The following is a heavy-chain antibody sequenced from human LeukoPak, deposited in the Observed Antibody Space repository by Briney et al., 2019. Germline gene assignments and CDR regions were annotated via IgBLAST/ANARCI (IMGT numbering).Heavy chain of an antibody. CDR1: GFTFSSYW. J-gene: IGHJ6*03. V-gene: IGHV3-74*01. CDR3: TSLRRQYYYYMDI. CDR2: INSDGSST. Sequence: PGGSLRLSCAASGFTFSSYWMHWVRQAPGKGLVWVSRINSDGSSTSYADSVKGRFTISRDNAKDSLFLQMNSLRPDDTAVYYCTSLRRQYYYYMDIWGKGTTVIVS. D-gene: IGHD4-11*01.